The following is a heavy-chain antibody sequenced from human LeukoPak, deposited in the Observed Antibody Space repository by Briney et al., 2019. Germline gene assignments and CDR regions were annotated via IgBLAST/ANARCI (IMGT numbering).Heavy chain of an antibody. V-gene: IGHV3-20*04. Sequence: GGSLRLSCAAPGFTFDDYGMSWVRQAPGKGLEWVSGINWNGGSTGYADSVKGRFTISRDNAKNSLYLQMNSLRAEDTAVYYCARGSQQLALDYWGQGTLVTVSS. D-gene: IGHD6-13*01. CDR1: GFTFDDYG. CDR3: ARGSQQLALDY. CDR2: INWNGGST. J-gene: IGHJ4*02.